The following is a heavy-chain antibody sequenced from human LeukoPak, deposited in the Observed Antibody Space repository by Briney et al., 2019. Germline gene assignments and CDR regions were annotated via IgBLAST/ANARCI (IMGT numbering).Heavy chain of an antibody. CDR1: GGTFSSYA. CDR3: ARALRQQLVKGRGARNYYYYMDV. Sequence: ASVKVSCKASGGTFSSYAISWVRQASGQGLEWMGSMNPYSGNTGYAQKFQGRVTITRNTSISTAYMELSSLRSEDTAVYYCARALRQQLVKGRGARNYYYYMDVWGKGTTVTVSS. V-gene: IGHV1-8*03. D-gene: IGHD6-13*01. J-gene: IGHJ6*03. CDR2: MNPYSGNT.